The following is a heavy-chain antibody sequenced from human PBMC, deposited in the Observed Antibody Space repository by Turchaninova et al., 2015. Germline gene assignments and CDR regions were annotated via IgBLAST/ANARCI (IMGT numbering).Heavy chain of an antibody. J-gene: IGHJ4*02. CDR3: ARHRQQLVDY. D-gene: IGHD6-13*01. CDR2: IYHSWVT. V-gene: IGHV4-38-2*01. CDR1: GYSISSGYY. Sequence: QVQLQESGPGLVKPSETLSLTCAVSGYSISSGYYWGWIRQPPGKGLEWIGSIYHSWVTHYNPSLKIRVTRSRATSKTQFSLKLGSVTAADTAVYYCARHRQQLVDYWGQGTLVTVSS.